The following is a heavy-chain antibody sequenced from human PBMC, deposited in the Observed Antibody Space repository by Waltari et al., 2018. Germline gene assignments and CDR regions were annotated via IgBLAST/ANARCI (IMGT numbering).Heavy chain of an antibody. D-gene: IGHD1-20*01. Sequence: EVQLLESGGGWVQPGGSLRLSCAASGCTFSSYAINSVSQAPGKGLEGVSTISGGGGITYYADSVKGRFTIARDSLKNTVYLQMNSLRAEETALYYCAKGAITVTRAPFDIWGQGTMVTVSS. J-gene: IGHJ3*02. V-gene: IGHV3-23*01. CDR2: ISGGGGIT. CDR3: AKGAITVTRAPFDI. CDR1: GCTFSSYA.